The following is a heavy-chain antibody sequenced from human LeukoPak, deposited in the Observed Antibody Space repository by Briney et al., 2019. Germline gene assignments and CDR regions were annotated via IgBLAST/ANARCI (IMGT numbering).Heavy chain of an antibody. D-gene: IGHD6-6*01. CDR3: ARGSDAAARPNNWFDP. V-gene: IGHV4-34*01. Sequence: SETLSLTCAVYGGSSSGYYWSWIRQPPGKGLEWIGEINHSGSTNYNPSLKSRVTISVDTSKNQFSLKLSSVTAADTAVYYCARGSDAAARPNNWFDPWGQGTLVTVSS. CDR2: INHSGST. J-gene: IGHJ5*02. CDR1: GGSSSGYY.